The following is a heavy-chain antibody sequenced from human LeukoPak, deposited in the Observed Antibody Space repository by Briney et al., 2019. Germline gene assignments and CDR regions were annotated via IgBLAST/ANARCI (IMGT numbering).Heavy chain of an antibody. V-gene: IGHV3-7*01. J-gene: IGHJ4*02. D-gene: IGHD3-10*01. CDR2: IKQDGSEK. CDR1: GFTFSSYS. CDR3: ASSRGEWNLYFNY. Sequence: PGGSLRLSCAASGFTFSSYSMNWVRQAPGKGLEWVANIKQDGSEKYYVESVTGRFTISRDNAKNSLFLQMNSLRAEDTAVYYCASSRGEWNLYFNYWGQGTLVTVSS.